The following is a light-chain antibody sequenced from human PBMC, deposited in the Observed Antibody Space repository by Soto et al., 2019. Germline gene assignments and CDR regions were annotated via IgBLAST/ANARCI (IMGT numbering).Light chain of an antibody. CDR2: DVS. V-gene: IGLV2-14*03. CDR1: NSDVGGYNY. J-gene: IGLJ2*01. Sequence: QSVLTQPASVSGSPGQSITISCTGTNSDVGGYNYVSWYQQHPGKAPKLMIYDVSNRPSGVSDRLSGSKSGGTASLTISGLQAEDEADYYCSSYTSSSTLVFGGGTQLTVL. CDR3: SSYTSSSTLV.